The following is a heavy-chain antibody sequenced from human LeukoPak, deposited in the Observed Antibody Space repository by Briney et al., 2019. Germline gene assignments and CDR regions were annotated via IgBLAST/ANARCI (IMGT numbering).Heavy chain of an antibody. CDR2: VYHSGST. CDR1: GGSISSGGYY. Sequence: SETLSLTCTVSGGSISSGGYYWSWIRQHPGKGLEWIGYVYHSGSTYYNPSLKSRVTISVDTSKNQFSLKLSSVTAADTAVYYCARDGNYYDSSGIRYDAFDIWGQGTMVTVSS. CDR3: ARDGNYYDSSGIRYDAFDI. V-gene: IGHV4-31*03. D-gene: IGHD3-22*01. J-gene: IGHJ3*02.